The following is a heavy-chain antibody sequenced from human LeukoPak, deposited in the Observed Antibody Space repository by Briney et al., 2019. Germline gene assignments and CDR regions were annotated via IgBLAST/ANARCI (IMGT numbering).Heavy chain of an antibody. CDR3: ARLVSNWSDY. V-gene: IGHV3-21*01. Sequence: GGSLRLSCAASGFTFSSYSMTWVRQAPGRGPEWVSSISTNTNYMYYADSVKGRFTISGDNAKNSVYLQMNSLRAEDTAVYYCARLVSNWSDYWGQGTLVTVSS. D-gene: IGHD6-13*01. CDR2: ISTNTNYM. CDR1: GFTFSSYS. J-gene: IGHJ4*02.